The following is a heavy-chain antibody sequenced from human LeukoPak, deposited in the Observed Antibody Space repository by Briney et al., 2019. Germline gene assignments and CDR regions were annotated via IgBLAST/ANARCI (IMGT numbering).Heavy chain of an antibody. J-gene: IGHJ3*02. D-gene: IGHD4-17*01. CDR3: ARKTYGEAFDI. V-gene: IGHV4-59*08. Sequence: SETLSLTCTVSGGSIRNYYWSWIRQPPGKGLEWIGYIYYSGSTNYNPSLKSRVTISVDTSKNQFSLKLSSVTAADTAVYYCARKTYGEAFDIWGQGTMVTVSS. CDR2: IYYSGST. CDR1: GGSIRNYY.